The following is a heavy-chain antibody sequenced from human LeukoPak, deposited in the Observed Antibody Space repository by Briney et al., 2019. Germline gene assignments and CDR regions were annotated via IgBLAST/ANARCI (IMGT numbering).Heavy chain of an antibody. CDR2: IYYSGST. CDR3: ARGYWVYYYDSSGYQDY. D-gene: IGHD3-22*01. J-gene: IGHJ4*02. V-gene: IGHV4-61*01. CDR1: GGSVSSGSYY. Sequence: SETLSLTCTVSGGSVSSGSYYWSWIRQPPGKGLEWIGYIYYSGSTYYNPSLKSRVTISVDTSKNQFSLKLSSVTAADTAVYYCARGYWVYYYDSSGYQDYWGQGTLVTVSS.